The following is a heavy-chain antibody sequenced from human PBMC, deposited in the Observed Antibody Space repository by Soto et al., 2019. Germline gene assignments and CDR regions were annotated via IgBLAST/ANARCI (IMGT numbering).Heavy chain of an antibody. V-gene: IGHV1-18*01. D-gene: IGHD1-26*01. CDR3: ARAGSIDDAFDS. Sequence: ASVKVSCKASGYTFTSYGISWVRQAPGQGLEWMGWIATYNDKTNHTQKFQGRVTMTKDTSTSTVYMELRSLRSDDTAVYYCARAGSIDDAFDSWGQGTMVTVSS. CDR2: IATYNDKT. J-gene: IGHJ3*02. CDR1: GYTFTSYG.